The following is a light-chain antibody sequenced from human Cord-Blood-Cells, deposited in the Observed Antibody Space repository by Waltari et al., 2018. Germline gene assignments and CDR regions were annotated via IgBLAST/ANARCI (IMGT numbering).Light chain of an antibody. CDR2: KAS. J-gene: IGKJ1*01. Sequence: DLQMTKSPSTLSAYVGDRVTITCRASQSISSWLAWYQQKPGKAPKLLIYKASSLESGVPSRFSGSGSGTEFTLTISSLQPDDFATYYCQQYNSYSRTFGQGTKVEIK. V-gene: IGKV1-5*03. CDR3: QQYNSYSRT. CDR1: QSISSW.